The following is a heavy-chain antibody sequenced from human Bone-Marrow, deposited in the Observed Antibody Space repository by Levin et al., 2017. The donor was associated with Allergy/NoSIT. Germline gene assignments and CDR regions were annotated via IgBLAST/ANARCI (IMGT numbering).Heavy chain of an antibody. CDR1: GFTFSSYA. D-gene: IGHD2-2*01. J-gene: IGHJ4*02. V-gene: IGHV3-30-3*01. CDR3: ARVGGYCSSTSCYFDY. Sequence: GGSLRLSCAASGFTFSSYAMHWVRQAPGKGLEWVAVISYDGSNKYYADSVKGRFTISRDNSKNTLYLQMNSLRAEDTAVYYCARVGGYCSSTSCYFDYWGQGTLVTVSS. CDR2: ISYDGSNK.